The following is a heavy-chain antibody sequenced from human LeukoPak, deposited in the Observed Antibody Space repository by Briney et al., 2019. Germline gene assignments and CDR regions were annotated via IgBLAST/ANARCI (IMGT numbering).Heavy chain of an antibody. V-gene: IGHV1-18*01. D-gene: IGHD3-10*01. CDR2: ISAYNGNT. CDR1: GYTFTSYG. Sequence: ASVKVSCKASGYTFTSYGISWVRQAPGQGLEWMGWISAYNGNTNYAQKLQGRVTTTTDTSTSTAYMELRSLRSDDTTVYYCARDLGSLLWFGELLYSYFDYWGQGTLVTVSS. CDR3: ARDLGSLLWFGELLYSYFDY. J-gene: IGHJ4*02.